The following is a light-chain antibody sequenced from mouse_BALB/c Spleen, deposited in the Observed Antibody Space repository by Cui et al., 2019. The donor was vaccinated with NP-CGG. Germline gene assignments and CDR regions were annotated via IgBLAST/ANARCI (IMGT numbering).Light chain of an antibody. CDR3: ALWYSNHWV. CDR2: GTN. Sequence: QAVVTKVSALTNSPGETVTLTCRSSTGAVTTSNYANWVQEKPDHLFTGLIGGTNNRAPGVPARFSGSLIGDKAALTITGAQTEDEAIYFCALWYSNHWVFGGGTKLTVL. V-gene: IGLV1*01. J-gene: IGLJ1*01. CDR1: TGAVTTSNY.